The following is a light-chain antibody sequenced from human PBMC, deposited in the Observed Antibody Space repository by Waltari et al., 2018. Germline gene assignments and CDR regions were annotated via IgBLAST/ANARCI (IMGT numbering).Light chain of an antibody. J-gene: IGLJ3*02. V-gene: IGLV2-14*01. CDR1: TSDLGGYNY. Sequence: QSALTQPASVSGSPGQSITISCTGTTSDLGGYNYVSWYQQHPGKAPKLMIYDVSSRPSAFSNRFSCSKSGNTASLIISGLQAEDEADYYCSSFTSSSTWVFGGGTKLTVL. CDR3: SSFTSSSTWV. CDR2: DVS.